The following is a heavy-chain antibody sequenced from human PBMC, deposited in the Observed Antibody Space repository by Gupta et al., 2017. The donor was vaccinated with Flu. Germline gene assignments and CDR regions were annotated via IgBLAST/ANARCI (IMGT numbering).Heavy chain of an antibody. D-gene: IGHD6-19*01. V-gene: IGHV3-74*01. CDR2: ISSDGRTI. J-gene: IGHJ5*02. Sequence: EVQLVESGGGLVQPGGSLRLSCAASGFSISSHWMHWVRQTPGKGPVWVSRISSDGRTIAYADSVKGRFTISRDNAKNTVYLQMNSLRVHDTAVYYCAREGSSGWFCAWFDPWGQGTLVTVSS. CDR3: AREGSSGWFCAWFDP. CDR1: GFSISSHW.